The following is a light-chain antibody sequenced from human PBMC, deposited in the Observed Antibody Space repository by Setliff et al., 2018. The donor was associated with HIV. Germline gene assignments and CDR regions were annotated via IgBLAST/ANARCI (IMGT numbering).Light chain of an antibody. CDR1: QSVSSN. Sequence: TLSVSPGEGATLSCRASQSVSSNLAWYQQKPGQAPRLLIYGASTRATGIPARFSGSGSGTEFTLTISSLQSEDFALYYCQQYNNWPPGFTFGPGTKVDIK. V-gene: IGKV3-15*01. J-gene: IGKJ3*01. CDR2: GAS. CDR3: QQYNNWPPGFT.